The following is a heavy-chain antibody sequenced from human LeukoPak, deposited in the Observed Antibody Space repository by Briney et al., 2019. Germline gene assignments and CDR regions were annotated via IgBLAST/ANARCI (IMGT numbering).Heavy chain of an antibody. D-gene: IGHD6-13*01. J-gene: IGHJ1*01. CDR3: ARTSIAAAGSPPFQYFQH. Sequence: SETLSLTCTVSGGSISSSSYYWGWIRQPPGKGLEWIGSIYYSGSTNYNPSLKSRVTISVDTSKNQFSLKLSSVTAADTAVYYCARTSIAAAGSPPFQYFQHWGQGTLVTVSS. CDR1: GGSISSSSYY. CDR2: IYYSGST. V-gene: IGHV4-39*07.